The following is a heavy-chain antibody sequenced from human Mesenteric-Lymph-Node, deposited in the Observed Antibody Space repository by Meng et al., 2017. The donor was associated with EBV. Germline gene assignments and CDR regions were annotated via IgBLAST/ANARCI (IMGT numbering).Heavy chain of an antibody. CDR2: VYHTGSA. Sequence: GPGLLKPSEALSLTCAVTVDSNSSSNWGNWVRQPPGKGLEWIGEVYHTGSANYNPSLKSRVIIAVDKSNNQFSLRLSSVTAADTAVYYCARVGYNYVYYFDFWGQGTLVTVSS. J-gene: IGHJ4*02. CDR1: VDSNSSSNW. V-gene: IGHV4-4*02. CDR3: ARVGYNYVYYFDF. D-gene: IGHD5-24*01.